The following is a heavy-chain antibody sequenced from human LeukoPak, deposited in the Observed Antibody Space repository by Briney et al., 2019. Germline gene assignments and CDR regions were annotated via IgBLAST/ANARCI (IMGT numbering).Heavy chain of an antibody. Sequence: GGSLRLSCAASGFTVSSNYMSWVRQAPGKGLEWVSVIYSGGSTYYADSVKGRFTISRDNSKNTLYLQMNSLRAEDTAVYYCAREYSNYGSLSHGMDVWGQGTTVTVSS. CDR2: IYSGGST. CDR1: GFTVSSNY. CDR3: AREYSNYGSLSHGMDV. V-gene: IGHV3-66*02. D-gene: IGHD4-11*01. J-gene: IGHJ6*02.